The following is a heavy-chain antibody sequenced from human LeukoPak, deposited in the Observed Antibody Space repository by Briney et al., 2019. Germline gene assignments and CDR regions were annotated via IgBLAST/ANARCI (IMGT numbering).Heavy chain of an antibody. CDR3: ARNRYYYDSASYYYYMDV. D-gene: IGHD3-22*01. CDR2: INSDGSST. J-gene: IGHJ6*03. CDR1: GFTFSSYW. V-gene: IGHV3-74*01. Sequence: GGSLRLSCAASGFTFSSYWMHWVRQAPGKGLVRVSRINSDGSSTSYADSVKGRFTISRDNAKNTLYLQMNSLRAEDTAVYYCARNRYYYDSASYYYYMDVWGKGTTVTVSS.